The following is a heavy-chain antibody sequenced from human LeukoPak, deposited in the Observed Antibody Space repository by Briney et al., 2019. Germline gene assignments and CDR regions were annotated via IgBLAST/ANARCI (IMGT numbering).Heavy chain of an antibody. CDR3: AELGITMIGGV. J-gene: IGHJ6*04. CDR1: GFTFSSYE. V-gene: IGHV3-48*03. D-gene: IGHD3-10*02. CDR2: ISSSGNTI. Sequence: PGGSLRLSCAASGFTFSSYEMNWVRQAPGKGLEWVSYISSSGNTIYYADSVKGRFTISRDNAKNSLYLQMNSLRAEDTAVYYCAELGITMIGGVWGKGTTVTISP.